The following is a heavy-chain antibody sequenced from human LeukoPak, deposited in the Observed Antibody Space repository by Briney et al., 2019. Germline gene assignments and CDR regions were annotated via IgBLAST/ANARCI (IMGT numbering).Heavy chain of an antibody. J-gene: IGHJ3*02. CDR1: GGSFSSSDYY. D-gene: IGHD1-14*01. Sequence: PSETLSLTCTVSGGSFSSSDYYWGWIRQPPGKGLEWLGSIYYSGTTYYNPSLKSRVTISVDTSKNQFSLKLRSVTAADTAVYYCARHEWGITNAFDIWGQGTMVTVSS. CDR3: ARHEWGITNAFDI. V-gene: IGHV4-39*01. CDR2: IYYSGTT.